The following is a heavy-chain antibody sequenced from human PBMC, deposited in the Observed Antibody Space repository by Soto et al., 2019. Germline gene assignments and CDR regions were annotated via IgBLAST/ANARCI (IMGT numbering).Heavy chain of an antibody. Sequence: GGSLRLSCAASGFTFSNYWMSWVRQVPGKGLEWVANIKPDGSEKWYVDSVKGRFTISRDNSNNTLYLQMSSLRAEDTAVYYCAKCGDDSSGRLLRYFPHWGQGTLDTVSS. V-gene: IGHV3-7*05. D-gene: IGHD3-22*01. CDR1: GFTFSNYW. CDR2: IKPDGSEK. J-gene: IGHJ1*01. CDR3: AKCGDDSSGRLLRYFPH.